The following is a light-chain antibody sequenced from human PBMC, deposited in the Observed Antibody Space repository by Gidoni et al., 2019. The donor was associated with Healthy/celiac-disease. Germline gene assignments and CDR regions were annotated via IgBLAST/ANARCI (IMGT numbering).Light chain of an antibody. CDR2: VAS. V-gene: IGKV1-39*01. J-gene: IGKJ3*01. CDR1: QSISSY. Sequence: DIQMTQSPSSLSASVGARVTITCRASQSISSYLNWYQHKPGKAPKILLYVASSLQSWVPSRFSGSGSGTDFTLPIRSLQPEDFATYFRQQSYSTPTFGPGTKVEIK. CDR3: QQSYSTPT.